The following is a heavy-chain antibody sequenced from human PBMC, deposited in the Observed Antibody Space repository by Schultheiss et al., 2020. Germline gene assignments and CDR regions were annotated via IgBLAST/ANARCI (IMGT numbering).Heavy chain of an antibody. CDR2: ISSNGGST. CDR1: GFTFSSYA. D-gene: IGHD1-26*01. Sequence: GESLKISCSASGFTFSSYAMHWVRQAPGKGLEYVSAISSNGGSTYYADSVKGRFTISRDNSKNTLYLQMSSLRAEDTAVYYCVKATGGSVYPHFDYWGQGTLVTVSS. CDR3: VKATGGSVYPHFDY. V-gene: IGHV3-64D*06. J-gene: IGHJ4*02.